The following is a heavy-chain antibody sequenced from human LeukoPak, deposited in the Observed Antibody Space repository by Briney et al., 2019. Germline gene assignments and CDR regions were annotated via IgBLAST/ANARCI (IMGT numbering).Heavy chain of an antibody. CDR3: ARGNTALGGAFDI. CDR2: MSGDGGTT. V-gene: IGHV3-64*01. Sequence: AGGSLRLSCAASGFTFSSYSMNWVRQAPGKGLEYVSGMSGDGGTTFHTNSVKGRFAISRDNSKNTLYLQMDRLKTEGMGLYYCARGNTALGGAFDIWGPGTMVSVS. D-gene: IGHD2-21*02. J-gene: IGHJ3*02. CDR1: GFTFSSYS.